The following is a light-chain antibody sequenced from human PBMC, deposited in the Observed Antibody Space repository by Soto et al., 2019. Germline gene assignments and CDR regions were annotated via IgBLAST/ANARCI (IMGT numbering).Light chain of an antibody. CDR1: QSVSSSY. CDR2: GAS. CDR3: QQFGSWT. Sequence: EIVLTQSPGTLSLSPGERATLSCRASQSVSSSYLAWYQQKPGQAPRLLMYGASSRATGIPDRFSGSGSGTDFTLTIRKLEPEDFAVYYCQQFGSWTFGQGTKVEIK. J-gene: IGKJ1*01. V-gene: IGKV3-20*01.